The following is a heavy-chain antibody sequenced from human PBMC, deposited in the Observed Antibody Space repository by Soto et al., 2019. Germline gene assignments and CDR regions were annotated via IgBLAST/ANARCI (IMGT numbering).Heavy chain of an antibody. V-gene: IGHV1-69*13. D-gene: IGHD3-9*01. CDR1: GGTFSSYA. J-gene: IGHJ6*02. CDR3: AREVGGSYDIFTGYYPDYYGMDV. CDR2: IIPIFGTA. Sequence: ASVKVSCKASGGTFSSYAISWVRQAPGQGLEWMGGIIPIFGTANYAQKFQGRVTITADESTSTAYMELSSLRSEDTAVYYCAREVGGSYDIFTGYYPDYYGMDVWGQGTTVTVSS.